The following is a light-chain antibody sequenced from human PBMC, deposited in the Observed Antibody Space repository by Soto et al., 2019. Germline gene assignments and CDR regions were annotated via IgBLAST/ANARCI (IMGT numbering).Light chain of an antibody. CDR1: QSVNSR. J-gene: IGKJ4*01. CDR3: QQSNNWPLS. Sequence: EIVMTQSPATLSVSPGDRVTLSCRASQSVNSRLAWYQQNPGQAPRLLIYGASTRATDIPARFSGSGSGTEFTRTISSLQSEDFGVYYCQQSNNWPLSFGGGTKVEIK. V-gene: IGKV3-15*01. CDR2: GAS.